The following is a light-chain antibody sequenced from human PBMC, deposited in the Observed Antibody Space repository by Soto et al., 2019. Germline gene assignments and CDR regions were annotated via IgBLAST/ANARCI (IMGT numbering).Light chain of an antibody. J-gene: IGLJ1*01. Sequence: VLTQPPSVSAAPGQKVTISCSGSSSNIGNNYVSWYQQLPGTAPKLLIYDNNKRPSGIPDRFSGSKSGTSATLGITGLQTGDEADYYCGTWDSSLSAYYVFGTGTKVTVL. V-gene: IGLV1-51*01. CDR3: GTWDSSLSAYYV. CDR1: SSNIGNNY. CDR2: DNN.